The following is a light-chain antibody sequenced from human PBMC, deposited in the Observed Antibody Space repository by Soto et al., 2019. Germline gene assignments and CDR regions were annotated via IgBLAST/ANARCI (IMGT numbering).Light chain of an antibody. CDR3: AAWDDTLGGFYV. CDR2: GNS. Sequence: QSVLTQPPSVSGAPGQRVTISCTGSSSNIGAGYDVHWYQQLPGTAPKLLIYGNSNRPSGVPDRFSGSKSGTSASLAITGLQAEDEADYYCAAWDDTLGGFYVFGTGTKLTVL. CDR1: SSNIGAGYD. V-gene: IGLV1-40*01. J-gene: IGLJ1*01.